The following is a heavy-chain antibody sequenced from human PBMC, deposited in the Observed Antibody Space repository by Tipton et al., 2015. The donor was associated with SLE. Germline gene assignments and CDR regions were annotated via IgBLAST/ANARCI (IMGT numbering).Heavy chain of an antibody. CDR1: GFTFSRYN. V-gene: IGHV3-21*03. CDR3: AREGYSPEGSPLDY. J-gene: IGHJ4*02. Sequence: GSLRLSCAGSGFTFSRYNMDWVRQAPGKGLEWVSSISGASDHIDYADALKGRVIVSRDNAKNSVFLQLNTVRAEDTGVYYCAREGYSPEGSPLDYWGPGTLVTVSS. CDR2: ISGASDHI. D-gene: IGHD1-1*01.